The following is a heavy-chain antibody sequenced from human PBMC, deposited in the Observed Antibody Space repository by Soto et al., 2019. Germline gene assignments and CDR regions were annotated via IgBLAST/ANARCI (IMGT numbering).Heavy chain of an antibody. Sequence: PGESLKISCQSSGYTFSNFWIGWVRQLPGKGLEWMGIIYPGDHETGYSPSFHGKVTISADRSINTAYLQWNSLEASDTVFYFCARSPRSSPYFDYWGQGALVTVS. CDR2: IYPGDHET. J-gene: IGHJ4*02. CDR1: GYTFSNFW. CDR3: ARSPRSSPYFDY. V-gene: IGHV5-51*01. D-gene: IGHD6-13*01.